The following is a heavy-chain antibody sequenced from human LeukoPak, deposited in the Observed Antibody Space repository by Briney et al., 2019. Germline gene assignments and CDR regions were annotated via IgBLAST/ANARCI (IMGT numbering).Heavy chain of an antibody. J-gene: IGHJ3*02. D-gene: IGHD2-2*02. Sequence: SETLSLTCAAYGGSFSGYSWSCIRQSPEKGLEWIGEINHSGSTNYNPSLKSRVTISVDTSKNQFSLKLNSVTAADTAVYYCCYCSSTTCYKSAFDIWGQGTTVTVSS. CDR3: CYCSSTTCYKSAFDI. CDR1: GGSFSGYS. V-gene: IGHV4-34*01. CDR2: INHSGST.